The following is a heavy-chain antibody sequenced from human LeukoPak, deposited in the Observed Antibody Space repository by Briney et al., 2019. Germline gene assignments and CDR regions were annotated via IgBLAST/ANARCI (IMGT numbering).Heavy chain of an antibody. CDR2: IYYSGST. Sequence: SETLSLTCTVSGGSISSYYWSWIRQPPGKGLEWVGYIYYSGSTNCNPSLKSRVTISVDTSKNQFSLKLSSVTAADTAVYYCARETYYYGSGSLPINWFDPWGQGTLVTVSS. CDR3: ARETYYYGSGSLPINWFDP. J-gene: IGHJ5*02. CDR1: GGSISSYY. D-gene: IGHD3-10*01. V-gene: IGHV4-59*01.